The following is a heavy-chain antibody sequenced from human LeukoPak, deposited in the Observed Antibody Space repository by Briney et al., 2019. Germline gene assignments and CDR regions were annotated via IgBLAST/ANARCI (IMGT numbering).Heavy chain of an antibody. Sequence: GGSLRLSCAASGFTFDDYGMSWVRQAPGKGLEWVSGINWNGGSTGYADSVKGRFTISRDNAKNSLYLQMNSLRAEDTALYYCARLRDSSSWYYFDYWGQGTLVTVSS. CDR3: ARLRDSSSWYYFDY. CDR2: INWNGGST. V-gene: IGHV3-20*04. D-gene: IGHD6-13*01. J-gene: IGHJ4*02. CDR1: GFTFDDYG.